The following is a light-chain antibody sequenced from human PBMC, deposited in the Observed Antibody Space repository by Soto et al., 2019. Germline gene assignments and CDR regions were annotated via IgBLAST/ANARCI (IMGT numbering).Light chain of an antibody. CDR1: QSLSGN. CDR2: RAS. J-gene: IGKJ4*01. CDR3: QPYNNWPLT. Sequence: EIVMTQSPATLAVSPGETATLSCRASQSLSGNLAWYQQKPGQAPRLLLFRASTRATGVPARFSGSGSGTEFTLTISGLQSEDFAVYYCQPYNNWPLTFGGGTKVEIK. V-gene: IGKV3-15*01.